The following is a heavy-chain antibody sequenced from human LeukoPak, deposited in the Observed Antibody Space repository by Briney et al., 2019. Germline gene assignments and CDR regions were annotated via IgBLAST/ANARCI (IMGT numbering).Heavy chain of an antibody. V-gene: IGHV4-39*01. J-gene: IGHJ5*02. Sequence: PSETLSLTCTVSGGSISSSSYYWGWIRQPPGKGLEWIESIYYSGSTYYNPSVKSRVTIAVDTSKNQFSLKLSSVTAADTAVYYCARAGAYCSSTSCLGIWFDPWGQGTLVTVSS. CDR3: ARAGAYCSSTSCLGIWFDP. D-gene: IGHD2-2*01. CDR2: IYYSGST. CDR1: GGSISSSSYY.